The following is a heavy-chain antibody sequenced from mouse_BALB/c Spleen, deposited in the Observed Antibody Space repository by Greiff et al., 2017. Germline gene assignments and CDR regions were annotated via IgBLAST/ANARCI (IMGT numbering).Heavy chain of an antibody. CDR2: INPSTGYT. V-gene: IGHV1S26*01. J-gene: IGHJ4*01. D-gene: IGHD1-2*01. CDR3: ARRTTATPYAMDY. Sequence: VQLQQSGPELVKPGASVKMSCKASGYTFTSYWMHWVKQRPGQGLEWIGYINPSTGYTEYNQKFKDKATLTADKSSSTAYMQLSSLTSEDSAVYYCARRTTATPYAMDYWGQGTSVTVSS. CDR1: GYTFTSYW.